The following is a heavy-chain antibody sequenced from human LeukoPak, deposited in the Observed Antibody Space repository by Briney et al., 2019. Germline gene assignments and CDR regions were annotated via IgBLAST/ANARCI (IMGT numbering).Heavy chain of an antibody. CDR1: GFTFSNYW. V-gene: IGHV3-7*05. CDR3: ARVAKGRQLGAFDI. Sequence: GGSLRLSCAASGFTFSNYWMNWVRQAPGKGLEWVAIINKDGSEQYYVDSVKGRFTISRDNAQNSLYLQMDSLRAEDTAVYYCARVAKGRQLGAFDIWGQGTVVTVSS. D-gene: IGHD5-24*01. J-gene: IGHJ3*02. CDR2: INKDGSEQ.